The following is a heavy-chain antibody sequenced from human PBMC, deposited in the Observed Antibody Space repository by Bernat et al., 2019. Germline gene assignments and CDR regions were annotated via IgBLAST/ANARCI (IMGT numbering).Heavy chain of an antibody. D-gene: IGHD3-22*01. J-gene: IGHJ4*02. CDR2: IYSGGST. V-gene: IGHV3-66*01. Sequence: EVQLLESGGGLVQPGGSLRISCAASGFTVSSNYMSWVRQAPGKGLEWVSVIYSGGSTYYADSVKGRFTISRDNSKNTLYLQMNSLRAEDTAVYYCARGDYDTYYFDYWGQGTLVTVSS. CDR1: GFTVSSNY. CDR3: ARGDYDTYYFDY.